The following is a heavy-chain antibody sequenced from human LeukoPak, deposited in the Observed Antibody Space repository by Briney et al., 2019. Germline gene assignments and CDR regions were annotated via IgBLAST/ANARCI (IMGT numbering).Heavy chain of an antibody. Sequence: SVKVSCKASGGTFSSYAISWVRQAPGQGLEWMGGIIPIFGTANYAQKFQSRVTITADESTSTAYMELSSLRSEDTAVYYCARGYCSSTSCSVFDYWGQGTLVTVSS. CDR2: IIPIFGTA. CDR3: ARGYCSSTSCSVFDY. D-gene: IGHD2-2*01. J-gene: IGHJ4*02. V-gene: IGHV1-69*01. CDR1: GGTFSSYA.